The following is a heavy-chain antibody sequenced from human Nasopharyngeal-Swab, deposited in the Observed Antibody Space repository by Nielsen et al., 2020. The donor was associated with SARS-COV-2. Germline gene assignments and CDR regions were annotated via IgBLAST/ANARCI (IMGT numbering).Heavy chain of an antibody. CDR1: GYTFSSYY. CDR2: INPSGGTT. J-gene: IGHJ6*02. Sequence: ASVKVSCKTSGYTFSSYYVHWVRQAPGQGLEWMAIINPSGGTTGYAQKLQGRVTMTTDTSTSTAYMELRSLRSDDTAVYYCASFGSYYDYYYYGMDVWGQGTTVTVSS. D-gene: IGHD1-26*01. V-gene: IGHV1-46*01. CDR3: ASFGSYYDYYYYGMDV.